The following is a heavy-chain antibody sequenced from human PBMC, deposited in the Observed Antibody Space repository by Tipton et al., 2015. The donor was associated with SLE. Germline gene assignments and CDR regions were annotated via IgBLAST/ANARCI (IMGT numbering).Heavy chain of an antibody. CDR3: ARDGNRYYDFWSGYRYFDY. J-gene: IGHJ4*02. CDR1: GYSISSGYY. V-gene: IGHV4-38-2*02. Sequence: TLSLTCAVSGYSISSGYYWGWIRQPPGKGLGWIGCIYHSGSTYYNPSLKSRVTISVDTSKNQFSLKLSSVTAADTAVYYCARDGNRYYDFWSGYRYFDYWGQGTLVTVSS. CDR2: IYHSGST. D-gene: IGHD3-3*01.